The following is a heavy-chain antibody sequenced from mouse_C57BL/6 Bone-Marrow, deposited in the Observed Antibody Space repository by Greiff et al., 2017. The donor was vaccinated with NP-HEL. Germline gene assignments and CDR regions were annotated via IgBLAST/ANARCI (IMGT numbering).Heavy chain of an antibody. Sequence: EVQLVESGGGLVKPGGSLKLSCAASGFTFSDYGMHWVRQTPAKGLAWVATISSGSSSIYYPDSVKGRFPISRDNAKNTLYLPLTSLQSEDTAMYDCAGHYYSNYFDYWGQGTTLTVSS. D-gene: IGHD2-5*01. J-gene: IGHJ2*01. CDR2: ISSGSSSI. CDR3: AGHYYSNYFDY. CDR1: GFTFSDYG. V-gene: IGHV5-6*01.